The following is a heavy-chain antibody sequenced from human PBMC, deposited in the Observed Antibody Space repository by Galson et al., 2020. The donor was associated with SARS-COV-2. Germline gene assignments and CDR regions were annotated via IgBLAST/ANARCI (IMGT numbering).Heavy chain of an antibody. D-gene: IGHD3-10*01. CDR1: GFTFSTAW. V-gene: IGHV3-15*01. J-gene: IGHJ6*04. CDR2: IKTRSDGETT. Sequence: GGSLRLSCAVSGFTFSTAWMIWVRQAPGKGLEWVGRIKTRSDGETTDYVAPVKGRFIISRDDSKDTLYLHMNSLRTEDTAVYYCAIRFGGLGYMDVWGKGTTVTVSS. CDR3: AIRFGGLGYMDV.